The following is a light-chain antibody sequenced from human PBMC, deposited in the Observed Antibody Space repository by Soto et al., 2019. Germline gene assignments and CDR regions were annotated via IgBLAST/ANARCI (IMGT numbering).Light chain of an antibody. Sequence: QSVLTQPASVSGSPGQAITISCTGTSSDGGYYNYVSWYRQHPGKAPRLMIYELNNRPSGVSNRFSGSKSGNTASLTISGLQAEDEADYYGSSCTSSSTLLYVFGTGTKVTVL. V-gene: IGLV2-14*01. CDR3: SSCTSSSTLLYV. CDR2: ELN. J-gene: IGLJ1*01. CDR1: SSDGGYYNY.